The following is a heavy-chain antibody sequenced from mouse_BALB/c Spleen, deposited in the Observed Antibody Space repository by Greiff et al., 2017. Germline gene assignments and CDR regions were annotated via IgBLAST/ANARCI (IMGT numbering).Heavy chain of an antibody. V-gene: IGHV3-2*02. Sequence: EVQLQQSGPGLVKPSQSLSLTCTVTGYSITSDYAWNWIRQFPGNKLEWMGYISYSGSTSYNPSLKSRISITRDTSKNQFFLQLNSVTTEDTATYYCARDDEAWFAYWGQGTLVTVSA. CDR3: ARDDEAWFAY. CDR2: ISYSGST. J-gene: IGHJ3*01. D-gene: IGHD2-12*01. CDR1: GYSITSDYA.